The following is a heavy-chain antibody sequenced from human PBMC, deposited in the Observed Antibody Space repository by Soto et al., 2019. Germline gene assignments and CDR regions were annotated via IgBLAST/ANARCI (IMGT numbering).Heavy chain of an antibody. V-gene: IGHV3-30*03. CDR1: GFTFSSYG. CDR3: ASADNVVVAATRAFDI. D-gene: IGHD2-15*01. CDR2: ISYDGSNK. Sequence: GGSLRLSCAASGFTFSSYGMHWVRQAPGKGLEWVAVISYDGSNKYYADSVKGRFTISRDNSNNTLYLQMNSLRAEDTAVYYCASADNVVVAATRAFDIWGQGTMVTVSS. J-gene: IGHJ3*02.